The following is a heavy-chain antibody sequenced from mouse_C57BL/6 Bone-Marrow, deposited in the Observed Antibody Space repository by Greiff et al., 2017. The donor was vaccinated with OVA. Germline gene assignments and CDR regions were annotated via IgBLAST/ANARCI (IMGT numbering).Heavy chain of an antibody. D-gene: IGHD1-1*01. J-gene: IGHJ1*03. V-gene: IGHV1-31*01. CDR3: ARCGDYYGSSYGYWYFDV. Sequence: EVQLVESGPELVKPGASVKISCKASGYSFTGYYMHWVKQSHGNILDWIGYIYPYNGVSSYNQKFKGKATLTVDKSSSTAYMELRSLTSEDSAVYYCARCGDYYGSSYGYWYFDVWGTGTTVTVSS. CDR2: IYPYNGVS. CDR1: GYSFTGYY.